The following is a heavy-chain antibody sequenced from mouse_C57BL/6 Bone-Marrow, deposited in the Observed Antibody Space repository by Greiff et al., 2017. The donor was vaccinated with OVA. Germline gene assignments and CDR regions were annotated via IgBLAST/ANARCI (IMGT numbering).Heavy chain of an antibody. CDR2: IRNKANGYKT. D-gene: IGHD2-10*01. V-gene: IGHV7-3*01. CDR1: GFTFTDYY. Sequence: EVKLMESGGGLVQPGGSLSLSCAASGFTFTDYYMRWVRQPPGKALEWLGFIRNKANGYKTEYSASVKGRFTNSRDNSQSVLYLQMNALRAEDSATYYCARSFYGNYEGFAYWGQGTLVTVSA. CDR3: ARSFYGNYEGFAY. J-gene: IGHJ3*01.